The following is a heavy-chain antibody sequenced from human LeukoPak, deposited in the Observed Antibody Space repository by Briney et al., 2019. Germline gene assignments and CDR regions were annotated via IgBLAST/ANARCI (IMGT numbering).Heavy chain of an antibody. V-gene: IGHV4-34*01. CDR3: ARASLWGSSPHTT. CDR1: GGSFSGYS. Sequence: PSETLSLTCAAYGGSFSGYSCSWIRQSPGKGLEWIGEINHSGSTNYNPSLKSRVTISVDTSKNQFSLKLSSVTAADTAVYYCARASLWGSSPHTTWGQGTLVTVSS. J-gene: IGHJ5*02. D-gene: IGHD6-13*01. CDR2: INHSGST.